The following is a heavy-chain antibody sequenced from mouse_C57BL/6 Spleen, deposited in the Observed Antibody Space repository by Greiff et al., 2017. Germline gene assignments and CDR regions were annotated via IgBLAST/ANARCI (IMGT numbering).Heavy chain of an antibody. V-gene: IGHV1-39*01. CDR2: INPNYGTT. Sequence: EVQLQQSGPELVKPGASVKISCKASGYSFTDYNMNWVKQSNGKSLEWIGVINPNYGTTSYNQKFKGKATLTVDQSSSTAYMQLNSLTSEDSAVYYCARSESSITTVSDGAMDYWGQGTSVTVSS. D-gene: IGHD1-1*01. CDR3: ARSESSITTVSDGAMDY. J-gene: IGHJ4*01. CDR1: GYSFTDYN.